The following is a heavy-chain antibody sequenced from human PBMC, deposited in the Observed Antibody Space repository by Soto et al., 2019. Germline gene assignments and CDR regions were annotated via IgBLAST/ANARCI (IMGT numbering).Heavy chain of an antibody. CDR1: GGRFTNYI. V-gene: IGHV1-69*08. Sequence: QVQLVQSGAEAKKPGSSVKVSCEASGGRFTNYIFTWVRQAPGQGLEWMGRSIPIKGTADYALKFQDRVSMTADKSTNRVHMEMRSLRPDDTAVYYCAKSLVFVDHGYMDVWGKGTTVTVSS. J-gene: IGHJ6*03. D-gene: IGHD2-21*01. CDR3: AKSLVFVDHGYMDV. CDR2: SIPIKGTA.